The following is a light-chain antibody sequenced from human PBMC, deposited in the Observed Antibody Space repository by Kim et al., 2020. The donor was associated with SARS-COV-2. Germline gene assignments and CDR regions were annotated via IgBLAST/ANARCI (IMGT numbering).Light chain of an antibody. V-gene: IGKV3-20*01. CDR1: QSVTNNF. Sequence: VLTQSPGTVSLSLGERVTLSCRASQSVTNNFLAWFQQKPGQVPRLLIYGASNRATGVPDRFSGSGSGTDFTLTINRLEPEDVAVYYCQQYGGSSWTFGQGTKVDIK. J-gene: IGKJ1*01. CDR2: GAS. CDR3: QQYGGSSWT.